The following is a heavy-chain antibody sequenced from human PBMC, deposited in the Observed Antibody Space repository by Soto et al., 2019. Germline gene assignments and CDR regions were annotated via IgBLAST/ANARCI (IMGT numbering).Heavy chain of an antibody. Sequence: GGSLRLSCAASGFTFSNYNMKLVRQSPGKGLEWVSYISNTGKTIYYADSVKGRFTISRDNARNSLYLQMNRLRDEDTAVYYCVRTRGADCSGGKGSWLDLWGHGTLCPVSP. D-gene: IGHD2-15*01. CDR3: VRTRGADCSGGKGSWLDL. CDR2: ISNTGKTI. CDR1: GFTFSNYN. J-gene: IGHJ5*02. V-gene: IGHV3-48*02.